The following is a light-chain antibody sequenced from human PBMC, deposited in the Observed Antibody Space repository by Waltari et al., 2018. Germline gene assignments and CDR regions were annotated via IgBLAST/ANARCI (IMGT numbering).Light chain of an antibody. V-gene: IGLV2-14*01. J-gene: IGLJ1*01. Sequence: QSALTQPASVSGSPGQSITISCSGTDSDVGAYDFVSWYQQHPGKAPHPIIYEVSKRPSGSSNRFSASKSGNTASLTISGLQAEDEADYYCSSYTTSSAPGVFGTGTRVTVL. CDR2: EVS. CDR1: DSDVGAYDF. CDR3: SSYTTSSAPGV.